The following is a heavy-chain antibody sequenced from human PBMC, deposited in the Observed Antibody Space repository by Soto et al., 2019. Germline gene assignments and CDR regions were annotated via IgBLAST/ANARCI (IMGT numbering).Heavy chain of an antibody. Sequence: EVQLLESGGGLVQPGGSLRLSCAPSGFTFSSYAMNWVRQAPGKGLEWVSAITGSGGSKWYADSVKGRFTISRDNSKNTLYLQMNSRRAEDTALYYCANYYGDYAGGEFFQHWGQGTLVTVSS. CDR2: ITGSGGSK. CDR3: ANYYGDYAGGEFFQH. V-gene: IGHV3-23*01. J-gene: IGHJ1*01. D-gene: IGHD4-17*01. CDR1: GFTFSSYA.